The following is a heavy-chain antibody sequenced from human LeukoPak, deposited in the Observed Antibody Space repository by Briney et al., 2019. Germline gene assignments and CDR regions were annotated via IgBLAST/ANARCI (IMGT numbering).Heavy chain of an antibody. J-gene: IGHJ4*02. CDR2: ISGSGGST. CDR1: GFTFSSYA. Sequence: PGGSLRLSCAAPGFTFSSYAVSWVRQAPGEGLEWVSAISGSGGSTYYADSVKGRFTISRDNSKNTLYLQMNSLRAEDTAVYYCAKARISVVTMIVVVTHPFDYWGQGTLVTVSS. D-gene: IGHD3-22*01. V-gene: IGHV3-23*01. CDR3: AKARISVVTMIVVVTHPFDY.